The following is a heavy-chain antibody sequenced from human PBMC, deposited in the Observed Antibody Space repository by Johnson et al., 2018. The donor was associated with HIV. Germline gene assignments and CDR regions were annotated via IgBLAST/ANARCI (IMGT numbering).Heavy chain of an antibody. J-gene: IGHJ3*02. CDR2: ISYDGSDK. CDR1: GFSFSNCA. V-gene: IGHV3-30*03. Sequence: QVQLVESGGGVVQPGRSLRLSCSASGFSFSNCAMHWVRQAPGKGLEWVAVISYDGSDKYYADSVKGRFTISRDNSKNTLYLQMNSRRAEDTAVYYCARLRGAFDIWGQGTMVTVSS. CDR3: ARLRGAFDI.